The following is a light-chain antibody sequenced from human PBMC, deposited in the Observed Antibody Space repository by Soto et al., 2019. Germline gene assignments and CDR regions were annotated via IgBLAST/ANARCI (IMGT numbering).Light chain of an antibody. CDR1: SSDVGNYNR. CDR3: SSYTSSSTFFV. V-gene: IGLV2-18*02. Sequence: QSVLTQPPSVSGSPGQSVTISCTGTSSDVGNYNRVSWYQQPPGTAPKLMIYEVSNRPSGVPDRFSGSKSGNTASLTISGLQAEDEADYYCSSYTSSSTFFVFGPGTKLTVL. J-gene: IGLJ1*01. CDR2: EVS.